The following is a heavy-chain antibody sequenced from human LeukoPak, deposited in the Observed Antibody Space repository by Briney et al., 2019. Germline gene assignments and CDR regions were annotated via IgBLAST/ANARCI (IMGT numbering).Heavy chain of an antibody. J-gene: IGHJ6*03. CDR3: ARDYNTYMDV. CDR1: GGSFSGYY. CDR2: INHSGST. Sequence: SETLSLTCAVYGGSFSGYYWSWIRQPPGKGLEWIGEINHSGSTNYNPSLKSRVTISVDTSKNQFSLKLSSVTAADTAVYYCARDYNTYMDVWGKGTTVTVSS. D-gene: IGHD5-24*01. V-gene: IGHV4-34*01.